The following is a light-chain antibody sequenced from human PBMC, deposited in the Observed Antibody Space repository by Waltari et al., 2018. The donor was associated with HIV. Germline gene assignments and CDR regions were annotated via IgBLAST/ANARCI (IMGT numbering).Light chain of an antibody. CDR1: NIGSKS. CDR2: YDT. Sequence: SYVLTQPPSVSVAPGQTARISCEGDNIGSKSVHWYQQKPGQAPVLVVYYDTDRPSGIPERFSGSNSGNTATLSISGVEAGDEADYYCHVWDSFSDHRVFGGGTELTVL. CDR3: HVWDSFSDHRV. V-gene: IGLV3-21*02. J-gene: IGLJ2*01.